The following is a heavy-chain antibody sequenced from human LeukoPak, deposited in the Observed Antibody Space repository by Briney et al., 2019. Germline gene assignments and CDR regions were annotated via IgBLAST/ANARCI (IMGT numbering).Heavy chain of an antibody. D-gene: IGHD1-1*01. V-gene: IGHV4-59*08. J-gene: IGHJ4*02. CDR1: SDSMTSYF. Sequence: SETLSLTCSVSSDSMTSYFWSWIRQPPEKGLEWIGYVYHSGSTSYNPSLKSRVSISEDTSKNQFSLKLTSVTAADTAVYFCARANPNWIPPDYWGQGTLVTVSS. CDR2: VYHSGST. CDR3: ARANPNWIPPDY.